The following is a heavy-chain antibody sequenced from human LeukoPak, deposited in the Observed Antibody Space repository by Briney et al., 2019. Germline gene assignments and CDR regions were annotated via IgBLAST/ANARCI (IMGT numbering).Heavy chain of an antibody. J-gene: IGHJ3*02. CDR1: GFTFSSYW. D-gene: IGHD2/OR15-2a*01. V-gene: IGHV3-74*01. CDR3: ARRLYIVRGAFDI. Sequence: GGSLRLSCAASGFTFSSYWMHWVRQGPGKGLVWVSRFLSDGSRTTYADSVKGRFTISRDNSKNTVHLQMNNLRAEDTAMYFCARRLYIVRGAFDIWGQGAMVTVSS. CDR2: FLSDGSRT.